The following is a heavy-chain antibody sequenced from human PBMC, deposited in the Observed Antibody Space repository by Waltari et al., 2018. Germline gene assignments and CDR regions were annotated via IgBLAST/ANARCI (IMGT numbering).Heavy chain of an antibody. CDR3: ARGLS. CDR2: IYYSGST. V-gene: IGHV4-39*07. CDR1: GGSISNSSYY. Sequence: QLQLQESGPGLGKPSETLSLTRTFSGGSISNSSYYWGWIRQPPGKGLEWIGSIYYSGSTYYNPSLKSRVTISVDTSKNQFSLKLSSVTAADTAVYYCARGLSWGKGTTVTISS. J-gene: IGHJ6*04.